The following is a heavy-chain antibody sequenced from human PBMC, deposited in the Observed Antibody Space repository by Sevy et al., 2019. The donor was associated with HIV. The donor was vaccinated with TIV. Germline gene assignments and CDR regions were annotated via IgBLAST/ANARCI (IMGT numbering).Heavy chain of an antibody. D-gene: IGHD6-19*01. V-gene: IGHV3-21*01. CDR2: ISSSSSYI. CDR1: GFTFSSYS. CDR3: ATGVTAGTLNPLFDY. Sequence: GPLRLSCAASGFTFSSYSMNWVRQAPGKGLEWVSSISSSSSYIYYADSVKGRFTISRDNAKNSLYLQMNSLRAEDTAVYYCATGVTAGTLNPLFDYWGQGTLVTVSS. J-gene: IGHJ4*02.